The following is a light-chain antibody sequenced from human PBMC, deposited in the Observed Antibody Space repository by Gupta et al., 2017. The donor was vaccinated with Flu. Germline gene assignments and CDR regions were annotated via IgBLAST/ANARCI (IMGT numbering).Light chain of an antibody. J-gene: IGLJ1*01. CDR1: SSDVGGYNY. V-gene: IGLV2-14*01. Sequence: QSALTQPASVSGSPGQSITISCTGTSSDVGGYNYVSWYQQHPGKAPKLMIYEVSNRPSGLSNRFSGSKSGNTASLTISGLQAEDEADYYCSSYTSSSTRVFGTGTKITVL. CDR3: SSYTSSSTRV. CDR2: EVS.